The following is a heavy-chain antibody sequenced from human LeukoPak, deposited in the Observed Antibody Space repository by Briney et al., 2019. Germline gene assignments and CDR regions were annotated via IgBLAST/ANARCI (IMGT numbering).Heavy chain of an antibody. CDR3: VIFIMGTTTTDY. V-gene: IGHV4-34*01. CDR2: VDHSGNT. CDR1: GGSFSNYY. D-gene: IGHD1-26*01. J-gene: IGHJ4*02. Sequence: SETLSLTCAVFGGSFSNYYLHWIRQPPGKGLEWIGEVDHSGNTKYNPSLKNRLTISVDTSKNQFSLNLSSVTATAVYYCVIFIMGTTTTDYWGQGTLGSVSS.